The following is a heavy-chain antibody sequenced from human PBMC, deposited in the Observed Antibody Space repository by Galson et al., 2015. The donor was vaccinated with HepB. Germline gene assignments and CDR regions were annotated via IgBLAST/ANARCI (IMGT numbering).Heavy chain of an antibody. D-gene: IGHD6-19*01. CDR3: ARSGTGWAANWLDP. CDR1: GYTFTAYY. CDR2: MNPQNGAT. V-gene: IGHV1-2*02. Sequence: SVKVSCKAPGYTFTAYYMHWVRQAPGQGLEWVGWMNPQNGATTYAQKFQGRVTMTSDTSINTAYMDLISLRSDDTALYFCARSGTGWAANWLDPWGPGTLVTVSS. J-gene: IGHJ5*02.